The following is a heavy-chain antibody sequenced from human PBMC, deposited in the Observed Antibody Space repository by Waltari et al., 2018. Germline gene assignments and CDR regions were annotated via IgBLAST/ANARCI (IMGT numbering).Heavy chain of an antibody. V-gene: IGHV1-69*13. Sequence: QVQLVQSGAEVKKPGSSVKVSCKASGGTFSSYAINWVRQAPGQGLEWMGGIIPIFGTANYAQKFQGRVTITADESTSTAYMELSSLRSEDTAVYYCARGRDVDTAMVPYYYYGMDVWGQGTTVTVSS. D-gene: IGHD5-18*01. J-gene: IGHJ6*02. CDR1: GGTFSSYA. CDR3: ARGRDVDTAMVPYYYYGMDV. CDR2: IIPIFGTA.